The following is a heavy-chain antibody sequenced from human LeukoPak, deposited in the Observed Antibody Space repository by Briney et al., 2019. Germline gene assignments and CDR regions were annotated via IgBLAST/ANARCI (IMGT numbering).Heavy chain of an antibody. D-gene: IGHD2-21*01. Sequence: GASVMVSCKASGYTFTSYYMHWVRQAPGQGLEWMGIINPSGGSTSYAQKFQGRVTMTRDTSTSTVYMELSSLRSEDTAVYYCARERIVSGNRIHAYDYWGQGTLVTVSS. CDR2: INPSGGST. CDR3: ARERIVSGNRIHAYDY. J-gene: IGHJ4*02. V-gene: IGHV1-46*01. CDR1: GYTFTSYY.